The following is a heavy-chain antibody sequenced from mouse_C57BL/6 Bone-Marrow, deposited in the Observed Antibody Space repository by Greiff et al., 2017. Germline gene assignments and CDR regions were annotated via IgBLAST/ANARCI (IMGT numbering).Heavy chain of an antibody. CDR1: GYTFTDYE. CDR3: TSFRLHGRGYFDY. V-gene: IGHV1-15*01. CDR2: IDPETGGT. Sequence: QVQLQQSGAELVRPGASVTLSCKASGYTFTDYEMHWVKQTPVHGLEWIGAIDPETGGTAYNQKFKGKAILTADKSSSTAYMELRSLTSEDSAVYYCTSFRLHGRGYFDYWGQGTTLTVSS. D-gene: IGHD1-1*01. J-gene: IGHJ2*01.